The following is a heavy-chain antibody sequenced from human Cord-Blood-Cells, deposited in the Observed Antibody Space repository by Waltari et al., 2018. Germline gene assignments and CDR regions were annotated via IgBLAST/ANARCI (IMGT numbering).Heavy chain of an antibody. V-gene: IGHV3-33*01. D-gene: IGHD6-19*01. Sequence: QVQLVESGGGVVQPGRSLRLSCAASGFTFSSYGMPWVRQAPGKGLEWVAVIWYDGSNKYYADSVKGRFTISRDNSKNTLYLQMNSRRAEDTAVYYCARDRGIAVAGTEFDYWGQGTLVTVSS. CDR2: IWYDGSNK. CDR3: ARDRGIAVAGTEFDY. CDR1: GFTFSSYG. J-gene: IGHJ4*02.